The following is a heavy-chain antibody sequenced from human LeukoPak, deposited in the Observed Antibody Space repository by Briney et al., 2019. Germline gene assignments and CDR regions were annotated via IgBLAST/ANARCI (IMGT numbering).Heavy chain of an antibody. Sequence: GASVKVSCKASGGTFSSYAISWVRQAPGQGLEWMGRIIPIFGIANYAQKFQGRVTITADKSTSTAYMELSSLRSEDTAVYYCARDWSWFGEISYYYGMDVWGQGTTVTVSS. J-gene: IGHJ6*02. CDR2: IIPIFGIA. D-gene: IGHD3-10*01. CDR3: ARDWSWFGEISYYYGMDV. V-gene: IGHV1-69*04. CDR1: GGTFSSYA.